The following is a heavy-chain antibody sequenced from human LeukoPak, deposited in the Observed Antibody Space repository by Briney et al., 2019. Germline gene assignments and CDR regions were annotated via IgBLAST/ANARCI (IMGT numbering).Heavy chain of an antibody. J-gene: IGHJ4*02. Sequence: LGESLKISCKGSGYTFTTYWIGWVRQMPGKGLEWMGIIYPGDSDTRYSPSFQGQVTISADKSISTAYLQWSSLKASDTAMYYCARRDSNDWYYFDYWAREPWSPSPQ. CDR3: ARRDSNDWYYFDY. CDR1: GYTFTTYW. CDR2: IYPGDSDT. V-gene: IGHV5-51*01. D-gene: IGHD6-19*01.